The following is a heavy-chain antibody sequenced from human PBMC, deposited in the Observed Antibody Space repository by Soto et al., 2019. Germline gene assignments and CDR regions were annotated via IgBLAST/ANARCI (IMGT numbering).Heavy chain of an antibody. Sequence: QVQLQESGPGLVKPSETLSLTCTVSGGSISSYYWSWIRQPPGKGLEWIGYIYYSGSTNYNPSLKRRVTISVDTSKNQFSLKLSSVTAADTAVYYCARARDTIFGVVSYFDYWGQGTLVTVSS. CDR2: IYYSGST. V-gene: IGHV4-59*01. CDR1: GGSISSYY. D-gene: IGHD3-3*01. J-gene: IGHJ4*02. CDR3: ARARDTIFGVVSYFDY.